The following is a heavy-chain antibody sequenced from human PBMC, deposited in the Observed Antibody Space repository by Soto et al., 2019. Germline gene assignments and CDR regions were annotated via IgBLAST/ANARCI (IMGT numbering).Heavy chain of an antibody. CDR2: IHYSGST. Sequence: SETLSLTCTVSGCSISSNIYYWCWIRQPPGKGLEWIGNIHYSGSTYYDSSLKTRVTISVDTSKNQFSLKLSSVTAADTAVYYCASYHYDDSRRYHVCYRAQGTPVPVPS. CDR1: GCSISSNIYY. D-gene: IGHD3-22*01. CDR3: ASYHYDDSRRYHVCY. J-gene: IGHJ1*01. V-gene: IGHV4-39*01.